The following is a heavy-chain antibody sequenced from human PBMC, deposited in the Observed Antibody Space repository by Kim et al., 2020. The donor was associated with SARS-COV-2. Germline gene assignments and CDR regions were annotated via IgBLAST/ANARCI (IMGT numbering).Heavy chain of an antibody. CDR2: ISYDGSNK. CDR1: GFTFSSYA. Sequence: GGSLRLSCAASGFTFSSYAMHWVRQAPGKGLEWVAVISYDGSNKYYADSVKGRFTISRDNSKNTLYLQMNSLRAEDTAVYYCARVLAKGYSYGYGRDYWG. V-gene: IGHV3-30*04. J-gene: IGHJ4*01. CDR3: ARVLAKGYSYGYGRDY. D-gene: IGHD5-18*01.